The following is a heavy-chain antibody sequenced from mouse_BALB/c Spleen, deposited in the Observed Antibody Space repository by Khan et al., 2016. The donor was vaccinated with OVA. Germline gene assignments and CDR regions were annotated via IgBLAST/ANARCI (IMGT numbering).Heavy chain of an antibody. CDR3: ARIYGSDFDY. D-gene: IGHD1-1*01. J-gene: IGHJ2*01. CDR1: GYSFTGYF. CDR2: INPHIGET. V-gene: IGHV1-20*02. Sequence: VQLKESGPELVKPGASVKISCKASGYSFTGYFMNWVMQSHGKSLEWIGRINPHIGETFYNQKFKGKATLTVDESSSTAHMELRSLASEDSAVYYCARIYGSDFDYWGQGTTRTVSS.